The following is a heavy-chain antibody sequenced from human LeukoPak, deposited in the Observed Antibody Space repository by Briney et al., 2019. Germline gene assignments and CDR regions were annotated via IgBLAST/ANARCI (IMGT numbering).Heavy chain of an antibody. J-gene: IGHJ5*01. D-gene: IGHD1-26*01. CDR2: TYYRSKWYN. CDR3: ARLVGASWFDS. CDR1: GDSVSTNSAT. V-gene: IGHV6-1*01. Sequence: SQTLSLTCAISGDSVSTNSATWPWLRQSPSRGLEWLGRTYYRSKWYNDYAVSMKSRITINPDTSKNQFSPQLNSVTPEDTAVYYCARLVGASWFDSWGQGTLVTVSS.